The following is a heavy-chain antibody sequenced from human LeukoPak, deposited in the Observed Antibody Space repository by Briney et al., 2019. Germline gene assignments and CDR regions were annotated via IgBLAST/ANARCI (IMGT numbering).Heavy chain of an antibody. D-gene: IGHD2-21*02. CDR1: GGSFSGYY. J-gene: IGHJ5*02. CDR3: AIEEVTGWFDP. V-gene: IGHV4-34*01. CDR2: INHSGST. Sequence: KTSETLSLTCAVYGGSFSGYYWSWIRQPPGKGLEWIGEINHSGSTNYNPSLKSRVTISVDTSKNQFSLKLSSVTAADTAVYYCAIEEVTGWFDPWGQGTLVSVSS.